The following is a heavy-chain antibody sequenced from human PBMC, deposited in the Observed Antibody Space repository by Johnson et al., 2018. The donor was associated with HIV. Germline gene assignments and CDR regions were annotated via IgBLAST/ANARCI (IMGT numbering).Heavy chain of an antibody. CDR1: GFTFSSYW. V-gene: IGHV3-7*05. CDR2: IKQDGSEK. Sequence: EVQVVESVGGLVQPGGSLRLSCAASGFTFSSYWMSWVRQAPGKGLEWVANIKQDGSEKYYVDSVKGRFTISRDNAKNSLYLQMNSLRAKDTAVYYCARDSVGSPSAFDIWGQGTMVTVSS. D-gene: IGHD3-10*01. CDR3: ARDSVGSPSAFDI. J-gene: IGHJ3*02.